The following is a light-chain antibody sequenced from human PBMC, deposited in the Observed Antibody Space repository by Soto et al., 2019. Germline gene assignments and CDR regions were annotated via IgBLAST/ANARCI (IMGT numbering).Light chain of an antibody. V-gene: IGKV3-15*01. CDR1: QSVSSSY. Sequence: EIVLTQSPGTLSLSPGERATLSCRASQSVSSSYLPWCQQKPGQAPRLLMYGAFTRPTGIPARFSGSGSGSEFTLTITSLQSEDSAAYYCQQYNDWPPWTFGQGTKVDIK. CDR2: GAF. CDR3: QQYNDWPPWT. J-gene: IGKJ1*01.